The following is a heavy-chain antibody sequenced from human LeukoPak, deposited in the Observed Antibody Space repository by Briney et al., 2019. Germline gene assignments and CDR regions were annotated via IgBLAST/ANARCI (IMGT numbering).Heavy chain of an antibody. V-gene: IGHV1-18*01. J-gene: IGHJ4*02. CDR2: ISAYNGNT. CDR1: GYNFRDYG. D-gene: IGHD3-16*01. Sequence: APVKVSCKGSGYNFRDYGIDWVRQAPGQGLEWMGWISAYNGNTKYAENFQGRVTLTTDTPTRTVYMELRSLRSDDTAVYYCAIMGASWGFDYWGQGTLVTVPS. CDR3: AIMGASWGFDY.